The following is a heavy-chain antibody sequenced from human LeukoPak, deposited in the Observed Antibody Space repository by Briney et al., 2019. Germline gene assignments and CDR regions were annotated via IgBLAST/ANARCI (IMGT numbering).Heavy chain of an antibody. CDR3: ARDFGGAVAGPRFDC. Sequence: GGSLRLSCAASGFTFSSYWMSWVRQAPGKGLEWVANINQDGSQKYYVDSVKGQFTISRDNAKNSLYLQMNSLRAEDTAVYYCARDFGGAVAGPRFDCWGQGTLVTVSS. V-gene: IGHV3-7*03. CDR2: INQDGSQK. J-gene: IGHJ4*02. CDR1: GFTFSSYW. D-gene: IGHD6-19*01.